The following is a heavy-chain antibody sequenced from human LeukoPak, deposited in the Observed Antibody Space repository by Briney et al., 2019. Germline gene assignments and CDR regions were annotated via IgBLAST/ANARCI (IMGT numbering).Heavy chain of an antibody. V-gene: IGHV1-69*01. Sequence: GSSVKVSCKASGGTFSSYAISWVRQAPGQGLEWTGGIIPIFGTANYAQKFQGRVTITADESTSTAYMELSSLRSEDTAVYYCARDRLNYYGSGSYSHYFDYWGQGTLVTVSS. CDR2: IIPIFGTA. CDR1: GGTFSSYA. D-gene: IGHD3-10*01. J-gene: IGHJ4*02. CDR3: ARDRLNYYGSGSYSHYFDY.